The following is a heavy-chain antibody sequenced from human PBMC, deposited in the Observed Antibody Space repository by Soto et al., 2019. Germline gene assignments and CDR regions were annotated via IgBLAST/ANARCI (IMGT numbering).Heavy chain of an antibody. CDR3: ARTGRNSNAFDI. J-gene: IGHJ3*02. CDR2: IIPIFGTA. Sequence: QVQLVQSGAEVKKPGSSVKVSCKASGGTFSSYAISWVRQAPGQGLEWMGGIIPIFGTANYAQKFQGRVXIXAXXSTSTAYMELSSLRSEDTAVYYCARTGRNSNAFDIWGQGTMVTVSS. CDR1: GGTFSSYA. D-gene: IGHD1-7*01. V-gene: IGHV1-69*12.